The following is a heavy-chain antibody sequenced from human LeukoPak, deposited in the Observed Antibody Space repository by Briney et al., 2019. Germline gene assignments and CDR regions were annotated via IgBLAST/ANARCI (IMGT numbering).Heavy chain of an antibody. D-gene: IGHD1-26*01. CDR1: GFTVSSDY. CDR2: IYSGGST. CDR3: ARVRGATRDYYFDY. J-gene: IGHJ4*02. V-gene: IGHV3-53*05. Sequence: GGSLRLSCAASGFTVSSDYMSWVRQAPGKGLEWVSVIYSGGSTYYADSVKGRFTISRDNSKNTLYLQMNSLRAEDTAVYYCARVRGATRDYYFDYWGQGTLVTVSS.